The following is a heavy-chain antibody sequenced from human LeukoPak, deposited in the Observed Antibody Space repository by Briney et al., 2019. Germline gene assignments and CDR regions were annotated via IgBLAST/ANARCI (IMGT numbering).Heavy chain of an antibody. D-gene: IGHD3-10*01. J-gene: IGHJ4*02. CDR3: AKDISYGSGSYYPLFDY. CDR1: GFTFDDYA. CDR2: ISWDGGST. V-gene: IGHV3-43D*03. Sequence: TWGSLRLSCAASGFTFDDYAMHWVRQAPGKGLEWVSLISWDGGSTYYADSVKGRFTISRDNSKNSLYLQMNSLRAEDTALYYCAKDISYGSGSYYPLFDYWGQGTLVTVSS.